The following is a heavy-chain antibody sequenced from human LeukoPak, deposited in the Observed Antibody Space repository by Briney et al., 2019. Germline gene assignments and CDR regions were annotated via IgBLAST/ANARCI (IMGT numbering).Heavy chain of an antibody. J-gene: IGHJ4*02. D-gene: IGHD5-18*01. Sequence: GGSLRLSCAASGFTFTNYWMTWVRQAPGKGLEWVANIKQDGSEKYYVDSVKGRFTISRDNAKNTLYLQMNSLRAEDTAVYYCAKAYFVQAMDIIDYWGQGTLVTVSS. V-gene: IGHV3-7*03. CDR1: GFTFTNYW. CDR3: AKAYFVQAMDIIDY. CDR2: IKQDGSEK.